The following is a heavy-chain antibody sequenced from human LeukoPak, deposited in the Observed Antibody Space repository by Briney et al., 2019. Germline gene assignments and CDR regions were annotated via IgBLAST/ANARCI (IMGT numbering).Heavy chain of an antibody. Sequence: SVKVSCKASGGTFSSYAISWVRQAPGQGLEWMGRIIPIFGTANYAQKFQGRVTITTDESTSTAYMEPSSLRSEDTAVYYCARLWIRFGGLEPDYWGQGTLVTVSS. CDR1: GGTFSSYA. CDR3: ARLWIRFGGLEPDY. D-gene: IGHD5-18*01. V-gene: IGHV1-69*05. CDR2: IIPIFGTA. J-gene: IGHJ4*02.